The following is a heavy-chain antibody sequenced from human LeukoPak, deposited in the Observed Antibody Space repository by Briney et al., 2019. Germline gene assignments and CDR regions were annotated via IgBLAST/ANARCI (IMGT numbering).Heavy chain of an antibody. J-gene: IGHJ5*02. CDR3: ARAYSSSWYWNWFDP. Sequence: SETLSLTCTVSGGSISSYHWSWIRQPPGKGLEWIGNIYPTGSTYYNPSLKGRVTISVDTSKNQFSLKVSSVSAADTAVYHCARAYSSSWYWNWFDPWGQGTLVTVSS. CDR2: IYPTGST. V-gene: IGHV4-4*08. CDR1: GGSISSYH. D-gene: IGHD6-13*01.